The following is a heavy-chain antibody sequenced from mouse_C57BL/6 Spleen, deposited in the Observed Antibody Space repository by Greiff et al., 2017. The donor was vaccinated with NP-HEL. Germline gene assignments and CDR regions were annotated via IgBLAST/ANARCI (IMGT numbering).Heavy chain of an antibody. Sequence: EVQLVESGGDLVKPGGSLKLSCAASGFTFSSYGMSWVRQTPDKRLEWVATISSGGSYTYYPDSVKGRFTFSIDNATNTLYLKMSSLKTKDTAMYYCARHKDYSNYFDYWGQGTTLTVSS. J-gene: IGHJ2*01. D-gene: IGHD2-5*01. CDR3: ARHKDYSNYFDY. V-gene: IGHV5-6*01. CDR1: GFTFSSYG. CDR2: ISSGGSYT.